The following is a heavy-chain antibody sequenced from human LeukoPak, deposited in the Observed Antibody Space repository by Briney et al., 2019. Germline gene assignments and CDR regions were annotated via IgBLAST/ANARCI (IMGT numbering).Heavy chain of an antibody. CDR3: AKRKVVGAIDY. Sequence: GGSLRLSCAASGFTFSNYRMHWVRQAPGKGLEWVSTIIGSGDGTYYADSVKGRFTIPRDNSKNTLYLQMNSLRAEDTAIYYCAKRKVVGAIDYWGQGTLVTVSS. CDR2: IIGSGDGT. CDR1: GFTFSNYR. J-gene: IGHJ4*02. D-gene: IGHD1-26*01. V-gene: IGHV3-23*01.